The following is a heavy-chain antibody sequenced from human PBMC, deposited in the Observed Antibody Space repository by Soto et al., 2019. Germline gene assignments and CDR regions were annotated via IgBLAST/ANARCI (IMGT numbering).Heavy chain of an antibody. CDR3: AKELCVAAAGTGNWFDT. J-gene: IGHJ5*02. Sequence: GGSLRLSCAASGFTFSSYAMSWVRQAPGKGLEWVSAISGSGGSTYYADSVKGRFTISRDNSNNTLYRQMNSLRAEDTSVYYCAKELCVAAAGTGNWFDTWHQGTLVTVS. CDR1: GFTFSSYA. D-gene: IGHD6-13*01. V-gene: IGHV3-23*01. CDR2: ISGSGGST.